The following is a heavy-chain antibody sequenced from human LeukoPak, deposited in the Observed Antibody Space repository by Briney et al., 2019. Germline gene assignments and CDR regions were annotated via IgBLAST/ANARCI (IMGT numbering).Heavy chain of an antibody. Sequence: ASVKVSCKASGYTFTSYYMHWVRQAPGQGLEWMGIINPSGGSTSYAQKFQGRVTMTRDMSTSTVYMELSSLRSEDTAVYYCASLLPAAIRPFDYWGQGTLVTVSS. CDR1: GYTFTSYY. J-gene: IGHJ4*02. CDR3: ASLLPAAIRPFDY. CDR2: INPSGGST. D-gene: IGHD2-2*01. V-gene: IGHV1-46*01.